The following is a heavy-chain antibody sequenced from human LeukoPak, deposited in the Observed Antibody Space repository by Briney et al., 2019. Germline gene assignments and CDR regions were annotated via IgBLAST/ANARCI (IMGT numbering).Heavy chain of an antibody. CDR2: ISASGGST. CDR3: AKDQRWELPHYLDS. CDR1: GFTFSSSA. D-gene: IGHD1-26*01. Sequence: GGSLRLSCEASGFTFSSSAMSWVRQVPGKGLEWVSGISASGGSTSYADSVRGRFTISRDNSKNTLYVQMNSLRDEDTAVYYCAKDQRWELPHYLDSWGPGTLVTVSS. J-gene: IGHJ4*02. V-gene: IGHV3-23*01.